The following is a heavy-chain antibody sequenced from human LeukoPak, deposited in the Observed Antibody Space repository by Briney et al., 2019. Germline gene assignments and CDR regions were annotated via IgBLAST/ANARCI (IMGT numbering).Heavy chain of an antibody. CDR2: INPNSGGT. CDR1: GGTFSSYA. CDR3: AREVPAARVPVGSVGWFDP. Sequence: ASVTVSCTASGGTFSSYAISWVRQAPGQGLEWMGRINPNSGGTNYAQKFQGRVTMTRDTSISTAYMELSRLRSNDTAVYYCAREVPAARVPVGSVGWFDPWGQGTLVTVSS. D-gene: IGHD2-2*01. V-gene: IGHV1-2*06. J-gene: IGHJ5*02.